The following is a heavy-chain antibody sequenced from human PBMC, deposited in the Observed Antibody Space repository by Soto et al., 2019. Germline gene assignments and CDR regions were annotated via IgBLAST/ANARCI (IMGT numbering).Heavy chain of an antibody. CDR3: ARVTGGLVPAAPPYFDY. CDR1: GGSISSGDYY. CDR2: IYYSGST. Sequence: SETLSLTCTVSGGSISSGDYYWSWIRQPPGKGLEWIGYIYYSGSTYYNPSLKSRVTISVDTSKNQFSLKLSSVTAADTAVYYCARVTGGLVPAAPPYFDYWGQGTLVTVSS. J-gene: IGHJ4*02. D-gene: IGHD2-2*01. V-gene: IGHV4-30-4*02.